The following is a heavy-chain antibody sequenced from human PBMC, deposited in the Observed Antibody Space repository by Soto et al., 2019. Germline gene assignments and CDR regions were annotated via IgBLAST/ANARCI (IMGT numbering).Heavy chain of an antibody. V-gene: IGHV3-48*01. CDR1: GFTFSSYS. CDR2: IWNNGSNI. Sequence: GGSLRLSCAASGFTFSSYSMNWVRQAPGKGLEWVSYIWNNGSNIYYADSVKGRFTISRDNSKNSLYLQMNSLRAEDTAVYYCARDRLYCSSTSCYGPYYYGMDVWGQGTTVTVSS. CDR3: ARDRLYCSSTSCYGPYYYGMDV. D-gene: IGHD2-2*01. J-gene: IGHJ6*02.